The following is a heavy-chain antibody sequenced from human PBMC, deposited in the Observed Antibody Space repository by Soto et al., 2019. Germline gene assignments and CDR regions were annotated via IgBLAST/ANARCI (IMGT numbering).Heavy chain of an antibody. D-gene: IGHD3-22*01. J-gene: IGHJ6*02. Sequence: QVQLVQSGAEVKKPGSSVKVSCKASGGTFSSYAISWVRQAPGQGLEWMGGIIPIFGTANYAEKFQGRVTITANESTSTVYMELNSLRSKNTAVYYCARHSGCNYYYGMDVWGQATTITGS. V-gene: IGHV1-69*12. CDR2: IIPIFGTA. CDR3: ARHSGCNYYYGMDV. CDR1: GGTFSSYA.